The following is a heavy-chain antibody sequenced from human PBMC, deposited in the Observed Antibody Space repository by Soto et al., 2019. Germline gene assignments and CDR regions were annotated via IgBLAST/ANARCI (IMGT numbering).Heavy chain of an antibody. J-gene: IGHJ4*02. CDR3: AREPMQWLGTDY. CDR2: MNPNSGNT. V-gene: IGHV1-8*01. CDR1: GYTFTSYD. Sequence: ASVKVSCKASGYTFTSYDINWVRQATGQGLEWMGWMNPNSGNTGYAQKFQGRVTMTRNTSISTAYMELSSLRSEDTAVYYCAREPMQWLGTDYWGQGTLVTVSS. D-gene: IGHD6-19*01.